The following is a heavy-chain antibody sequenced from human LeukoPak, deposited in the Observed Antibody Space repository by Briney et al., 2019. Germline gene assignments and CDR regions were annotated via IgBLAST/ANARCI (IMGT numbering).Heavy chain of an antibody. Sequence: SVKVSCEASGGTFSSYAISWVRQAPGQGLEWMGRIIPIFGIANYAQKFQGRVTITADKSTSTAYMELSSLRSEDTAVYYCARDGTRLDCSGGSCEYYFDYWGQGTLVTVSS. CDR1: GGTFSSYA. V-gene: IGHV1-69*04. CDR3: ARDGTRLDCSGGSCEYYFDY. CDR2: IIPIFGIA. D-gene: IGHD2-15*01. J-gene: IGHJ4*02.